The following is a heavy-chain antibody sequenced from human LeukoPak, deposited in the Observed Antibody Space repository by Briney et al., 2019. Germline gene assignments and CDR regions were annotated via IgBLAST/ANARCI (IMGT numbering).Heavy chain of an antibody. J-gene: IGHJ4*02. CDR2: IRYDGSNK. D-gene: IGHD6-13*01. Sequence: GGSLRLSCAASAFTFSTYGMHWVRQAPGKGLEWVAFIRYDGSNKYYADSVKGRFTISRDNSKNTLWLQMNSLRSEDTAIYYCAKGYDSRWYGIDYWGQGTLVTVSS. CDR3: AKGYDSRWYGIDY. CDR1: AFTFSTYG. V-gene: IGHV3-30*02.